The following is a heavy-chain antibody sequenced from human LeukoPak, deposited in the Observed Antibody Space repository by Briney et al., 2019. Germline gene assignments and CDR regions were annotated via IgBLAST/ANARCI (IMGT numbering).Heavy chain of an antibody. V-gene: IGHV3-73*01. CDR1: GFTFSGPA. CDR3: TRGREYQLPGVDYYYGMDV. J-gene: IGHJ6*02. Sequence: GGSLRLSCAASGFTFSGPAMHRVRQASGKGLEWVGRIRSKANSYATAYAASVKGRFTISRDDSKNTAYLQMNSLKTEDTAVYYCTRGREYQLPGVDYYYGMDVWGQGTTVTVSS. D-gene: IGHD2-2*01. CDR2: IRSKANSYAT.